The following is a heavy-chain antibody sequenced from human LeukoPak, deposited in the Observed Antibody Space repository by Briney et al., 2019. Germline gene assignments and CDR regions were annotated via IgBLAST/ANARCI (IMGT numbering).Heavy chain of an antibody. V-gene: IGHV3-30*04. Sequence: QPGRSLRLSCAASGFTFSSYALHWFRQAPGKGLEWVALISYDGSNKYYADSVKGRFTISRDNSKNPLYLQMNRLRAEDTAVYYCARVFQQLVPFDYWGEGTLVTVCS. CDR3: ARVFQQLVPFDY. D-gene: IGHD6-13*01. J-gene: IGHJ4*02. CDR2: ISYDGSNK. CDR1: GFTFSSYA.